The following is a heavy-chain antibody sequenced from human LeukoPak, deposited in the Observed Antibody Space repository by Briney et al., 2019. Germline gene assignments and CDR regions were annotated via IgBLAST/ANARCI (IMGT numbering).Heavy chain of an antibody. Sequence: SETLSLTCAVYGGSFSGYYWSWIRQPPGKGLEWIGEINHSGSTNYNPSLKSRVTISVDTSKNQFSLKLSSVTAADTAVYYCASLDYDFWSGPYYCYMDVWGKGTTVTVSS. D-gene: IGHD3-3*01. CDR1: GGSFSGYY. V-gene: IGHV4-34*01. J-gene: IGHJ6*03. CDR2: INHSGST. CDR3: ASLDYDFWSGPYYCYMDV.